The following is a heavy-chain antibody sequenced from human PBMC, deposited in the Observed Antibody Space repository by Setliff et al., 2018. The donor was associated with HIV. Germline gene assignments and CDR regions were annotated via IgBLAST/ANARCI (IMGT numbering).Heavy chain of an antibody. Sequence: PGGSLRLSCAASDFTFTFYSMNWVRQAPGRGLEWVAVMSFDGRNKYYANYVKGRFTISGDSSKNTLYLRMNSLREEDTAVYYCARVRSVGYSRAWYAPGGHWGQGTLVTVSS. CDR2: MSFDGRNK. CDR1: DFTFTFYS. D-gene: IGHD6-19*01. V-gene: IGHV3-30*03. CDR3: ARVRSVGYSRAWYAPGGH. J-gene: IGHJ4*02.